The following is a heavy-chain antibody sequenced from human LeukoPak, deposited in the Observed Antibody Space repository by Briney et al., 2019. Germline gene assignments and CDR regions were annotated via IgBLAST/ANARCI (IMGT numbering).Heavy chain of an antibody. CDR2: VYYTGHT. D-gene: IGHD5-12*01. V-gene: IGHV4-59*01. CDR3: AREVGSGYGYGMDV. J-gene: IGHJ6*02. Sequence: SETLSLTCTLSGGSIGTYYWSWIRQPPGKGLEWIGWVYYTGHTRYNPSLKSRVTIWLETSKNQFSLSLTSVIAADTALYYCAREVGSGYGYGMDVWGQGNTVTVSS. CDR1: GGSIGTYY.